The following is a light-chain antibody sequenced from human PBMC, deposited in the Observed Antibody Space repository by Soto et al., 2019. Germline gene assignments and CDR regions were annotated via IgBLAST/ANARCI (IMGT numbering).Light chain of an antibody. CDR1: SSDVDDYRY. V-gene: IGLV2-11*01. CDR2: DGN. CDR3: CSYVTTPEI. Sequence: QSALAQPRSVSGSPGQLLTISCTGTSSDVDDYRYVSWYQQYPGKARKLVIYDGNKRPSGVPDRFSGSNSGNTASLTISGLQAEDEADYYCCSYVTTPEIFGTGTKVTVL. J-gene: IGLJ1*01.